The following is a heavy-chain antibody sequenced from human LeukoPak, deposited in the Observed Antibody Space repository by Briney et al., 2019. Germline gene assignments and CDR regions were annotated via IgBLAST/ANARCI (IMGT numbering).Heavy chain of an antibody. J-gene: IGHJ6*02. CDR3: TGYCSSTSCQRDYYYYYGMDV. V-gene: IGHV3-49*03. D-gene: IGHD2-2*01. Sequence: PGGSLRLSCTASGFTFGDYAMSWFRQAPGKGLEWVGFIRSKAYGGTTEYAASVKGRFTISRDDSKSIAYLQMNSLKTEDTAVYYCTGYCSSTSCQRDYYYYYGMDVWGQGTTVTVSS. CDR2: IRSKAYGGTT. CDR1: GFTFGDYA.